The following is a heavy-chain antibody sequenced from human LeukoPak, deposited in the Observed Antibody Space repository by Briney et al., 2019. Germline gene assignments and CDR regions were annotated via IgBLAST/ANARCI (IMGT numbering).Heavy chain of an antibody. J-gene: IGHJ5*02. CDR1: AFTFKILA. D-gene: IGHD6-13*01. Sequence: GGSVTLSCSAYAFTFKILAMVWVGQAPGKEWVWVSYMSRTSGNTNYADSVKGRFTISRDNSKSTLYMEMNSLRADDTAVYYCARLPNYSTWGGRFDPCGEGDPVTVSS. CDR3: ARLPNYSTWGGRFDP. V-gene: IGHV3-23*01. CDR2: MSRTSGNT.